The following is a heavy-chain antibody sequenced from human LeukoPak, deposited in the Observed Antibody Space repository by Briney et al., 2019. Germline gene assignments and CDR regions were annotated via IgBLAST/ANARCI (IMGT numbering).Heavy chain of an antibody. D-gene: IGHD3-3*01. CDR1: GFTFSSYS. V-gene: IGHV3-48*01. CDR3: ARDDYDFWSGRPREHYFDY. J-gene: IGHJ4*02. CDR2: ISSSSSTI. Sequence: GGSLRLSCAASGFTFSSYSMNWVRQAPGKGLEWVSYISSSSSTIYYADSVKGRFTISRDNAKNSLYLQMNSLRAEDTAVYYCARDDYDFWSGRPREHYFDYWGRGTLVTVSS.